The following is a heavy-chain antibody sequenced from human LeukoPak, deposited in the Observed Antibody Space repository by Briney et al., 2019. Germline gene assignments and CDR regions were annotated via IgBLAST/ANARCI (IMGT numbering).Heavy chain of an antibody. J-gene: IGHJ5*02. D-gene: IGHD6-19*01. CDR3: AREPVTGTLNFFDP. CDR2: IKPNSGGT. Sequence: ASVKVSCKASGYTFTDYYLHWVRQATGQGLEWMGWIKPNSGGTNYAHKFQGRVTMTRDTSLNTAYMELNRLISDDTAVYYCAREPVTGTLNFFDPWGQGALVTVTS. CDR1: GYTFTDYY. V-gene: IGHV1-2*02.